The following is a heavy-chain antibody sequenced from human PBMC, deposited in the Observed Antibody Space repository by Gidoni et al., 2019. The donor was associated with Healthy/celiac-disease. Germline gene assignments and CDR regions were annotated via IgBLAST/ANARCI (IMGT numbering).Heavy chain of an antibody. J-gene: IGHJ3*02. D-gene: IGHD3-3*01. Sequence: EVQLLESGGGLVQPGGSLRLSCAASGFTFSSYARSWVRQAPGKGLEWVSAISGSGGSTYYADSVKGRFTISRDNSKNTLYLQMNSLRAEDTAVYYCAKDRNDFWSGYFHDAFDIWGQGTMVTVSS. CDR2: ISGSGGST. V-gene: IGHV3-23*01. CDR1: GFTFSSYA. CDR3: AKDRNDFWSGYFHDAFDI.